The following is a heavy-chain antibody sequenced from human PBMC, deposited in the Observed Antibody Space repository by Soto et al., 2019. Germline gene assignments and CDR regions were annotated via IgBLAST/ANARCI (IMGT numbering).Heavy chain of an antibody. V-gene: IGHV4-31*03. J-gene: IGHJ5*02. CDR1: GGSISSGGYY. CDR2: IYYSGST. CDR3: ARRDIVATIGWFDP. Sequence: SETLSLTCTVSGGSISSGGYYWSWIRQHPGKGLEWIGYIYYSGSTYYNPSLKSRVTISVDTSKNQFSLRLSSVTAADTAVYYCARRDIVATIGWFDPWGQGTLVTVSS. D-gene: IGHD5-12*01.